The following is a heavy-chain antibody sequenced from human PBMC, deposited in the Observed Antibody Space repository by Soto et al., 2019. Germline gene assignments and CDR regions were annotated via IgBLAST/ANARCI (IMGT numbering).Heavy chain of an antibody. CDR3: ARGSVVPAAILSADLGYYYYYYMDV. CDR2: INPNSGGT. Sequence: ASVKVSCKASGYTFTGYYMHWVRQAPGQGLEWMGWINPNSGGTNYAQKFQGWVTMTRDTSISTAYMELSRLRSDDTAVYYCARGSVVPAAILSADLGYYYYYYMDVWGKGTTVTRLL. V-gene: IGHV1-2*04. J-gene: IGHJ6*03. CDR1: GYTFTGYY. D-gene: IGHD2-2*01.